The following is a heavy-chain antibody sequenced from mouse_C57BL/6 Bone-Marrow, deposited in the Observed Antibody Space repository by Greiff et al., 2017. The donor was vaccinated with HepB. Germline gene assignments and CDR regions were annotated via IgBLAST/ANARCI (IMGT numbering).Heavy chain of an antibody. J-gene: IGHJ2*01. V-gene: IGHV1-85*01. CDR3: ARRLLRRNFDY. CDR2: IYPRDGST. D-gene: IGHD1-1*01. CDR1: GYTFTSYD. Sequence: VKLVESGPELVKPGASVKLSCKASGYTFTSYDINWVKQRPGQGLEWIGWIYPRDGSTKYNEKFKGKATLTVDTSSSTAYMELHSLTSEDSAVYVGARRLLRRNFDYWGQGTTLTVSS.